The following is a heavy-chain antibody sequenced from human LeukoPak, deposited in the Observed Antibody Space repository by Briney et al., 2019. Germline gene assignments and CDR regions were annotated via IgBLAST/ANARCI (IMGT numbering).Heavy chain of an antibody. V-gene: IGHV3-30*04. CDR3: ARDREAFDI. J-gene: IGHJ3*02. CDR2: ISYDGSNK. CDR1: GFTFSSYA. Sequence: GGSLTLSCAASGFTFSSYAMHWLRQAPGKGLEWVAVISYDGSNKYYADSVKGRFTISRDNSKNTLYLQMNSLRAEDTAVYYCARDREAFDIWGQGTMVSVSS.